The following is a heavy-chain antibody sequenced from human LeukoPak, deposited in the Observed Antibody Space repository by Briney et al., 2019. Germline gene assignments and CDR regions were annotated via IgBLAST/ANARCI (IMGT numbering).Heavy chain of an antibody. D-gene: IGHD2/OR15-2a*01. Sequence: ASVKVSCKASGYTFPSYDISWLRQATGHGLEWRGWMNPNSGNTGYAQKFQGRVTMTRNTSISTAYMELSSLRSEDTAVYYCARGSSLSSTYGMDVWGQGTTVTVSS. CDR3: ARGSSLSSTYGMDV. J-gene: IGHJ6*02. CDR1: GYTFPSYD. V-gene: IGHV1-8*01. CDR2: MNPNSGNT.